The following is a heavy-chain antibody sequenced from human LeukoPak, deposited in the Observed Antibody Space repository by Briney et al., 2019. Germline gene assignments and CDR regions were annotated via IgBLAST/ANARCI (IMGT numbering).Heavy chain of an antibody. Sequence: SVKVSCKASGGTFSSYAISWVRQAPGQGLEWMGGIIPIFGTANYAQKFQGRVTITADELTNTAYMDLSSLRSGDTAMYYCAREDYGRWFDPWGQGTLVTVSS. CDR2: IIPIFGTA. D-gene: IGHD4-17*01. CDR1: GGTFSSYA. J-gene: IGHJ5*02. CDR3: AREDYGRWFDP. V-gene: IGHV1-69*13.